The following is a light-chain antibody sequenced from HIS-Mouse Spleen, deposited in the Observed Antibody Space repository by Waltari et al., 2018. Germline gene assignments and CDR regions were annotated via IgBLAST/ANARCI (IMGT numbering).Light chain of an antibody. Sequence: IVMTQSPDILAASMGDRATINCNSSPSVLYSSTHKNYLAWYQQKPGQPPKLLIYWASTRESGVPDRFRGSGSGTDFTLTISSLQAEDVAVYYCQQYYSTPYTFGPGTKLEIK. CDR2: WAS. CDR1: PSVLYSSTHKNY. J-gene: IGKJ2*01. V-gene: IGKV4-1*01. CDR3: QQYYSTPYT.